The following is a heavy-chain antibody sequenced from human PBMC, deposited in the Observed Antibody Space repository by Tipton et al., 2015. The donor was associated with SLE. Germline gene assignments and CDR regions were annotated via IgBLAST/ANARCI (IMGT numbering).Heavy chain of an antibody. D-gene: IGHD2-15*01. Sequence: TLSLTCTVSGGSMGTYYWSWIRLPPGKGLERIGYIYYSGGTSYNPSLNSRVTISVDTSRNQFSLKLTSVTAADSAVYYCARYSLTNWHLDLWGRGTLVTVSS. CDR3: ARYSLTNWHLDL. J-gene: IGHJ2*01. CDR2: IYYSGGT. V-gene: IGHV4-59*01. CDR1: GGSMGTYY.